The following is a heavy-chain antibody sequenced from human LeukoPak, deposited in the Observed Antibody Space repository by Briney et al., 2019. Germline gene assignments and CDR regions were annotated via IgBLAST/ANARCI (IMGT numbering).Heavy chain of an antibody. CDR2: ISYDGSNK. D-gene: IGHD6-13*01. J-gene: IGHJ6*02. Sequence: RRSLRLSCAASGFTFSSYGMHWVRQAPGKGLEWVAVISYDGSNKYYADSVKGRFTISRDNSKNTLYLQMNSLRAEDTAVYYCAKEIGGAAADVWGQGTTVTVSS. CDR1: GFTFSSYG. CDR3: AKEIGGAAADV. V-gene: IGHV3-30*18.